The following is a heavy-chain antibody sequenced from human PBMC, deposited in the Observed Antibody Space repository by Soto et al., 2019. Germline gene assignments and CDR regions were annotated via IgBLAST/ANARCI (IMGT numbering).Heavy chain of an antibody. Sequence: ASVKVSCNASGYTFTSYGISWVRQAPGQGLEWMGWISAYNGNTNYAQKLQGRVTMTTDTSTSTAYMELRSLRSDDTAVYYCARDFPGTGTAAWDYWGQGTLVTVS. J-gene: IGHJ4*02. CDR2: ISAYNGNT. V-gene: IGHV1-18*01. CDR3: ARDFPGTGTAAWDY. CDR1: GYTFTSYG. D-gene: IGHD1-1*01.